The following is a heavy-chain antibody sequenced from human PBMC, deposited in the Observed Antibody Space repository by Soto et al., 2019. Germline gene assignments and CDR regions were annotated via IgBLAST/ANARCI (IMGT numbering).Heavy chain of an antibody. CDR2: IRSKAYGGTT. CDR3: TKVAIQDY. CDR1: GFTFGDYA. J-gene: IGHJ4*02. V-gene: IGHV3-49*04. Sequence: GSLRLSCTASGFTFGDYAMSWVRQAPGKGLEWVGFIRSKAYGGTTEYAASVKGRFTISRDDSKSIAYLQMNSLKTEDTAVYYCTKVAIQDYWGQGTLVTVSS. D-gene: IGHD2-15*01.